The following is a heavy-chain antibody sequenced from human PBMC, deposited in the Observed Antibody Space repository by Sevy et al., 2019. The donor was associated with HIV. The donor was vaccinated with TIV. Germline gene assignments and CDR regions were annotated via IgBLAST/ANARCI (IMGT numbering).Heavy chain of an antibody. D-gene: IGHD5-12*01. CDR1: GIIFTSSG. V-gene: IGHV3-23*01. J-gene: IGHJ6*02. CDR2: MSGSGAFT. CDR3: ARLGGYEDTYYYYAMDV. Sequence: GGSLRLSCVVSGIIFTSSGMHWVRQAPGKGLEWVSSMSGSGAFTHYADSVKGRYTISRDNSKNTVYLQMNSLRAEDTAVYYCARLGGYEDTYYYYAMDVWGQGTTVTVSS.